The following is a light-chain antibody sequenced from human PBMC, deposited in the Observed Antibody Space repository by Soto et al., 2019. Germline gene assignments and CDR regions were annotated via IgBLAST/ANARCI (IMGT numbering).Light chain of an antibody. CDR1: QSVTNNY. J-gene: IGKJ3*01. Sequence: EIVLTQSPDTLSLSPGERATLSCRASQSVTNNYLAWYQQKPVQAPTLLIYGTSSRATGIPDRFSGSGSGTDFTLTVSRLEPEDFAVYYCQQYGSSPVTFGPGTKVDI. CDR3: QQYGSSPVT. V-gene: IGKV3-20*01. CDR2: GTS.